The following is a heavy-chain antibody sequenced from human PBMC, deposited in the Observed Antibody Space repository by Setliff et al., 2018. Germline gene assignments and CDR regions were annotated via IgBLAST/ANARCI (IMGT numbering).Heavy chain of an antibody. CDR2: INPKSGGT. CDR1: GYSLADYY. V-gene: IGHV1-2*02. D-gene: IGHD3-16*01. J-gene: IGHJ5*02. Sequence: ASVKVSCKASGYSLADYYMHWVRQVPGRGLEWMGWINPKSGGTRYAQKFQGRVTMTRDTSISTAYMELSSLRSDDTAVYYCARDGISWLMWIDPWGQGTLVTVS. CDR3: ARDGISWLMWIDP.